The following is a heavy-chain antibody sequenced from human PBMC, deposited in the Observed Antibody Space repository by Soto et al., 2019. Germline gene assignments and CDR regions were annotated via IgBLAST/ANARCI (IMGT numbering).Heavy chain of an antibody. CDR3: AKVPSDYVWGSYRSFYFDY. Sequence: GSLRLSCAASGFTVSSYAMSWVRQAPGKGLEWVSAISGSGGSTYYADSVKGRFTISRDNSKNTLYLQMNSLRAEDTAVYYCAKVPSDYVWGSYRSFYFDYWGQGTLVTVSS. CDR2: ISGSGGST. V-gene: IGHV3-23*01. CDR1: GFTVSSYA. D-gene: IGHD3-16*02. J-gene: IGHJ4*02.